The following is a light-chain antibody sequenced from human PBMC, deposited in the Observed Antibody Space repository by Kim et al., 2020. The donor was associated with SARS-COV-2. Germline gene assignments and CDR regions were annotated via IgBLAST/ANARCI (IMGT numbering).Light chain of an antibody. CDR2: CAS. Sequence: LSPRKRAPLPCRASQVVSNNYLAWYQQTPGQAPSLLIYCASKRTTDFPDRFSGSVSGTDFTLTIDRLEPEDFAVYFCQQYGASPYSFGQGTKLEI. J-gene: IGKJ2*03. V-gene: IGKV3-20*01. CDR3: QQYGASPYS. CDR1: QVVSNNY.